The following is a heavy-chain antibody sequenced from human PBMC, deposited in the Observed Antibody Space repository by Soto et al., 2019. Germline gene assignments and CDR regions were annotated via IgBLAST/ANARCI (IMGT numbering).Heavy chain of an antibody. D-gene: IGHD1-26*01. V-gene: IGHV4-28*01. J-gene: IGHJ4*02. CDR2: IYYSGTT. CDR3: ARREIQDPIXY. Sequence: SETLSLTCAVSGYSISSSNWWGWIRQPPGKGLEWIGYIYYSGTTYYNPSLKSRVTMSVDTSKNQFSLKLTSVTAVDTAVYYCARREIQDPIXYWGQGTLVTVSS. CDR1: GYSISSSNW.